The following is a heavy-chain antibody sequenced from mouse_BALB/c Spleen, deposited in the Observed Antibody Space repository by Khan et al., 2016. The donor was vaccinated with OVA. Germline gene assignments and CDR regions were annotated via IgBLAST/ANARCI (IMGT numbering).Heavy chain of an antibody. D-gene: IGHD2-2*01. CDR3: SRSGYGSFAY. CDR2: INPNNGGT. CDR1: GYSSTSYY. J-gene: IGHJ3*01. Sequence: QVQLKQSGAELVTPGASVRLSCKASGYSSTSYYLYWVKQRPGQGLEWIGDINPNNGGTNFNEKFKSKATLTVDKSSSTAYIQLNSLTSVDSAVYYCSRSGYGSFAYWGQGTLVTVSA. V-gene: IGHV1-53*01.